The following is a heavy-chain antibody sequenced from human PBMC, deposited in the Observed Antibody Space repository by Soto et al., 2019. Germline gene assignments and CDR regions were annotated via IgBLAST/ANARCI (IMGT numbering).Heavy chain of an antibody. CDR1: GFTFSSYW. V-gene: IGHV3-7*01. Sequence: GGSLRLSCAASGFTFSSYWMSWVRQAPGKGLEWVANIKQDGSEKYYVDSVKGRFTISRDNAKNSLYLQMNSLRAEDTAVYYCASFRITMVRGVTPTGPDPFDYWGQGTLVTVSS. CDR2: IKQDGSEK. J-gene: IGHJ4*02. D-gene: IGHD3-10*01. CDR3: ASFRITMVRGVTPTGPDPFDY.